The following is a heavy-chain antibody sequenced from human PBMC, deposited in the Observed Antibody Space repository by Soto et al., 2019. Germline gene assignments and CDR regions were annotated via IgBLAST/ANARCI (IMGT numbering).Heavy chain of an antibody. CDR1: GYTFTSYD. CDR2: MNPNSGNT. V-gene: IGHV1-8*01. J-gene: IGHJ6*02. CDR3: ARLGYCTACVGYYYGMDV. Sequence: QVQLVQSGAEVKKPGASVKVSCKASGYTFTSYDINWVRQATGQGLEWMGWMNPNSGNTGYAQKXQGRVTMTRKXXIXTXYMELSSLRSEDTAVYYCARLGYCTACVGYYYGMDVWGQGTTVTVSS. D-gene: IGHD2-8*02.